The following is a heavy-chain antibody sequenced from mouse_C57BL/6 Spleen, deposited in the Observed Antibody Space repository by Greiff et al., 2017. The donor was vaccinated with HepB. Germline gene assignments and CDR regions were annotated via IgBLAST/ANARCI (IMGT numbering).Heavy chain of an antibody. V-gene: IGHV1-80*01. D-gene: IGHD1-1*02. CDR3: ARGEVVYYFDY. CDR2: IYPGDGDT. CDR1: GYAFSSYW. J-gene: IGHJ2*01. Sequence: QVQLQQSGAELVKPGASVKISCKASGYAFSSYWMNWVKQRPGKGLEWIGQIYPGDGDTNYNGKFKGKATLTADKSSSTAYMQLSSLTSEDSAVYFCARGEVVYYFDYWGQGTTLTVSS.